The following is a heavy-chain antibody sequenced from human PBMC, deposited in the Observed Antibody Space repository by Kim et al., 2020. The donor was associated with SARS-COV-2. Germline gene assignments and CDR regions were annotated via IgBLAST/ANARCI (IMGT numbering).Heavy chain of an antibody. J-gene: IGHJ6*02. CDR3: ANGVALRYYGLDV. V-gene: IGHV1-2*02. D-gene: IGHD3-3*01. Sequence: AQKVQGRVTMTGDTSISTAYMELSRLRSDDTAVYYCANGVALRYYGLDVWGQGTTVTVSS.